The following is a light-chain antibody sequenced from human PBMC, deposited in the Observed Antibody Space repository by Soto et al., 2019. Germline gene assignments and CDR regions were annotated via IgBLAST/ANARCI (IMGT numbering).Light chain of an antibody. CDR1: QNIYSF. CDR2: AAS. Sequence: DIQMTRSPSSLSSSVGYRVTITCRASQNIYSFLNWYQQKPGTAPKLLIYAASNLQRGVPSKFSGSGSGTDFTLTISSLQPEDFATYYCQHSYTLPYTFGQGTKLEI. J-gene: IGKJ2*01. V-gene: IGKV1-39*01. CDR3: QHSYTLPYT.